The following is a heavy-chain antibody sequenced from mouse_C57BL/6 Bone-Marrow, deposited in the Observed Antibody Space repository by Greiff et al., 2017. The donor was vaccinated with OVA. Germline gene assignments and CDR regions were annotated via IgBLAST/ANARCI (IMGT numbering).Heavy chain of an antibody. CDR3: TRHGDYGSFFDY. CDR2: ISSGGSYT. J-gene: IGHJ2*01. Sequence: EVHLVESGGDLVKPGGSLKLSCAASGFTFSSYGMSWVRQTPDKRLEWVATISSGGSYTYYPDSVKGRFTISRDNAKNTLYLQMSSLKSEDTARYCGTRHGDYGSFFDYGGRGTALTVSA. CDR1: GFTFSSYG. D-gene: IGHD1-1*01. V-gene: IGHV5-6*01.